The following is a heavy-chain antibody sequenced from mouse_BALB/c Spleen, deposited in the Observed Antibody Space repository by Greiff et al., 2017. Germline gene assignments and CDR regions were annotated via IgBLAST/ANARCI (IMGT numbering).Heavy chain of an antibody. D-gene: IGHD2-14*01. CDR2: IYPGDGDT. V-gene: IGHV1-82*01. CDR1: GYAFSSSW. Sequence: QVQLKESGPELVKPGASVKISCKASGYAFSSSWMNWVKQRPGQGLEWIGRIYPGDGDTNYNGKFKGKATLTADKSSSTAYMQLSSLTSVDSAVYFCARWDYRYDGDAMDYWGQGTSVTVSS. J-gene: IGHJ4*01. CDR3: ARWDYRYDGDAMDY.